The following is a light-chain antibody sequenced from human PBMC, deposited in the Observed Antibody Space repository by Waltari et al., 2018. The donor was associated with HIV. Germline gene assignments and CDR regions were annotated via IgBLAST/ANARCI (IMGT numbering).Light chain of an antibody. J-gene: IGKJ4*01. V-gene: IGKV3-15*01. Sequence: EIVMTQSPATLSVSPGERATLSCRASQSVTSNLAWYQQKPGQAPRLLIYAASTRATGIPARVSGSGSGTEFTLIISSLQSEDFAVYYCQQYNDWPLTFGGGTRVEIK. CDR2: AAS. CDR1: QSVTSN. CDR3: QQYNDWPLT.